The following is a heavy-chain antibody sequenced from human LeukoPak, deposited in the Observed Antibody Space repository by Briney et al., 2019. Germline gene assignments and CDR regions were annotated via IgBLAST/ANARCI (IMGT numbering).Heavy chain of an antibody. CDR1: GFTFSDYY. V-gene: IGHV3-11*04. Sequence: PGGSLRLSCAASGFTFSDYYMSWIHQAPGKGLEWVSYISSSGSTIYYADSVKGRFTISRDNAKNSLYLQMNSLRAEDTAVYYCARASRNSGSYPSLLSYMDVWGKGTTVTVSS. D-gene: IGHD1-26*01. J-gene: IGHJ6*03. CDR2: ISSSGSTI. CDR3: ARASRNSGSYPSLLSYMDV.